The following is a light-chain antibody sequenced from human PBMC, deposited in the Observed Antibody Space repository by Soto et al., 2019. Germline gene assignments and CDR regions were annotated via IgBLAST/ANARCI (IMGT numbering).Light chain of an antibody. Sequence: ETVLTQSPGTLSLSPGERATLSCRASQTIRSNYLAWYRQTPGQAPRLLIYGASNRATGIADRFSGSGSGTHFPLIFTILAPTAFARYYCQHYSHSSWTFGHGTKMEI. CDR3: QHYSHSSWT. CDR1: QTIRSNY. V-gene: IGKV3-20*01. J-gene: IGKJ1*01. CDR2: GAS.